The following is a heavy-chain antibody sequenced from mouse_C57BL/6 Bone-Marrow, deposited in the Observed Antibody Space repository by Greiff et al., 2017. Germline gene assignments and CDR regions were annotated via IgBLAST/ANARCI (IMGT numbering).Heavy chain of an antibody. Sequence: EVKLQQSGPVLVKPGASVKMSCKASGYTFTDYYMNWVKQSHGKSLEWIGVINPYNGGTSYNQKFKGKATLTVDKSSSTAYMELNSLTSEDSAVYYCARYISSTYSYAMDYWGQGTSVTVAS. D-gene: IGHD5-1*01. CDR3: ARYISSTYSYAMDY. V-gene: IGHV1-19*01. CDR2: INPYNGGT. J-gene: IGHJ4*01. CDR1: GYTFTDYY.